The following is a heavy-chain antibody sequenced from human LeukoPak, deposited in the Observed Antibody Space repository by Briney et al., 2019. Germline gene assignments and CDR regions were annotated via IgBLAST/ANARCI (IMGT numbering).Heavy chain of an antibody. V-gene: IGHV3-30*02. CDR3: APDREWELLSGDY. CDR2: IRYDGSNK. Sequence: GGSLRLSCAASGFTFSSYWMSWVRQAPGKGLEWVAFIRYDGSNKYYADSVKGRFTISRDNSKNTLYLQMNSLRAEDTAVYYCAPDREWELLSGDYWGQGTLVTVSS. CDR1: GFTFSSYW. D-gene: IGHD1-26*01. J-gene: IGHJ4*02.